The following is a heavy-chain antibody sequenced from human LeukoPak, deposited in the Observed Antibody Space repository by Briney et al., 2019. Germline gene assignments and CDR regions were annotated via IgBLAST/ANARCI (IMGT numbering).Heavy chain of an antibody. J-gene: IGHJ4*02. CDR2: INHSGST. Sequence: SETLSLTCAVYGGFFSGYYWSWIRQPPGKGLEWIGEINHSGSTNYNPSLKSRVTISVDTSKNQFSLKLSSVTAADTAVYYCARGGKKGYYDSSGYEFDYWGQGTLVTVSS. CDR1: GGFFSGYY. CDR3: ARGGKKGYYDSSGYEFDY. V-gene: IGHV4-34*01. D-gene: IGHD3-22*01.